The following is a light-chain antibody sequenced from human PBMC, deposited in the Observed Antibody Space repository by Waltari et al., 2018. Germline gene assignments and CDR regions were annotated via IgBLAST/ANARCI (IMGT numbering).Light chain of an antibody. CDR1: SSDVGGYNY. Sequence: QSALTQPASVSVSPGQSITISCTGTSSDVGGYNYVSWYQQHPGKAPKLMIYDVSNRPSGVSNRFSGSKSGNTASLTISGLQAEDEADYYCSSYISSSTLELFGGGTSLTVL. CDR2: DVS. J-gene: IGLJ2*01. CDR3: SSYISSSTLEL. V-gene: IGLV2-14*03.